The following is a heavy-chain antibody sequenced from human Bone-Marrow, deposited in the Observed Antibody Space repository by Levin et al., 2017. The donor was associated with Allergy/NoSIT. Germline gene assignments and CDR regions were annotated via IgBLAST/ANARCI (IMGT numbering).Heavy chain of an antibody. CDR2: IYWDDDK. J-gene: IGHJ4*02. D-gene: IGHD3-16*01. V-gene: IGHV2-5*02. CDR3: AHISRYYDYVWGSYFFDY. Sequence: KTSGPTLVKPTQTLTLTCTFSGFSLSTSGVGVGWIRQPPGKALEWLALIYWDDDKRYSPSLKSRLTITKDTSKNQVVLTMTNMDPVDTATYYCAHISRYYDYVWGSYFFDYWGQGTLVTVSS. CDR1: GFSLSTSGVG.